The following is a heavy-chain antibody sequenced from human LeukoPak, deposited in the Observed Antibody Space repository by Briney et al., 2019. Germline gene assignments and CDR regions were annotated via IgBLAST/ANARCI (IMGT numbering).Heavy chain of an antibody. CDR2: IGGSDSRA. CDR1: GFTFSTYA. CDR3: AKDSSSYNWGYMDV. J-gene: IGHJ6*03. D-gene: IGHD1-20*01. V-gene: IGHV3-23*01. Sequence: GGSLRLSCAASGFTFSTYAMTWVRQAPGKGLERVSIIGGSDSRAHYADSVKGRFTISRDNSKNTLYLQMNSLRAEDTAVYYCAKDSSSYNWGYMDVWGKGTTVIVSS.